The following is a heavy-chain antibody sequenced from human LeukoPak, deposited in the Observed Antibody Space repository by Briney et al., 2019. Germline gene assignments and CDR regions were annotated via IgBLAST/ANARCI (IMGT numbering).Heavy chain of an antibody. V-gene: IGHV3-23*01. CDR1: GFSFDDYA. Sequence: GGSLRLSCAASGFSFDDYAMYWVRQPPGKGLEWVSTISSSSSYIFYADAVKGRFIISRDNSQNTVHLQLNSLRGEDTAVYYGVKSRESSIWYSLGDFWGQGTLVTVSS. CDR3: VKSRESSIWYSLGDF. D-gene: IGHD6-13*01. J-gene: IGHJ4*02. CDR2: ISSSSSYI.